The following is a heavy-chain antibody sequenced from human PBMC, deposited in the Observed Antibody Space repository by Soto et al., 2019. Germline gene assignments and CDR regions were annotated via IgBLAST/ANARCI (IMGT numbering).Heavy chain of an antibody. CDR2: ISAYNGNT. CDR3: ARDLEIAGSYYYDCLDG. Sequence: ASVKVSWKAAGYTFTSCGISWVRQAPGQGLEWMGWISAYNGNTNYAQKLQGRVTMTTDTSTSTAYMELRSLRSDDTAVYYCARDLEIAGSYYYDCLDGWGQGTTVTVSS. V-gene: IGHV1-18*01. J-gene: IGHJ6*02. CDR1: GYTFTSCG. D-gene: IGHD6-13*01.